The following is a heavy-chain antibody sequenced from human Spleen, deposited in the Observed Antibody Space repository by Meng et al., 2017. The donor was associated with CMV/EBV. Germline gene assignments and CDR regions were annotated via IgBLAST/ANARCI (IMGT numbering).Heavy chain of an antibody. V-gene: IGHV3-21*01. D-gene: IGHD3-10*01. CDR3: ARPQESPRV. CDR2: ISGNGDYT. CDR1: GFTFRNFA. J-gene: IGHJ6*02. Sequence: GGSLRLSCAASGFTFRNFAMNWVRQAPGKGLEWVSSISGNGDYTYYANSVKGRFTISRDNAKNSLYLQMNSLGAEDTAVYYCARPQESPRVWGQGTTVTVSS.